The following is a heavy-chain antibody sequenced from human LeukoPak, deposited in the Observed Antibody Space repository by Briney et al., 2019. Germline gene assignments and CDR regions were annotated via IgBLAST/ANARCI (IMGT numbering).Heavy chain of an antibody. J-gene: IGHJ3*02. CDR1: GGTFSSYA. CDR3: ARKGGISSGWYDDAFDI. D-gene: IGHD6-19*01. V-gene: IGHV1-69*13. CDR2: IIPIFGTA. Sequence: SVKVSCKASGGTFSSYAISWVRQAPGQGLERMGGIIPIFGTANYAQKFQGRVTITADESTSTAYMELSSLRSEDTAVYYCARKGGISSGWYDDAFDIWGQGTMVTVSS.